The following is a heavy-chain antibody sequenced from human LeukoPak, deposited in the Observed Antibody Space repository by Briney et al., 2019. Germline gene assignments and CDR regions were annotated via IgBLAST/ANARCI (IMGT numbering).Heavy chain of an antibody. CDR1: GFTFSSYW. V-gene: IGHV3-7*01. CDR3: ARDNVADYYYYYGMDV. CDR2: IKQDGSEK. D-gene: IGHD2-21*01. Sequence: PGGSLRLSCAASGFTFSSYWMSWVRQAPGKGLEWVANIKQDGSEKYYVDSVKGRFTISRDNAKNSLYLQMNSLRAEDTAMYYCARDNVADYYYYYGMDVWGQGTTVTVSS. J-gene: IGHJ6*02.